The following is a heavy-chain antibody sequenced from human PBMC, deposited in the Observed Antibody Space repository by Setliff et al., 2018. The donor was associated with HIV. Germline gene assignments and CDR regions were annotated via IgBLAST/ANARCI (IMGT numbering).Heavy chain of an antibody. J-gene: IGHJ6*03. V-gene: IGHV4-4*09. Sequence: SETLSLTCTVSGGSISSFYWSWIRQPPGKGLEWIGYIYTSGSTNYNPSLKSRVAISVDTSKNQFSLKLSSVTAADTAVYYCARETYYYDNPQYYYYMDVWGKGTTVTVSS. CDR3: ARETYYYDNPQYYYYMDV. D-gene: IGHD3-22*01. CDR1: GGSISSFY. CDR2: IYTSGST.